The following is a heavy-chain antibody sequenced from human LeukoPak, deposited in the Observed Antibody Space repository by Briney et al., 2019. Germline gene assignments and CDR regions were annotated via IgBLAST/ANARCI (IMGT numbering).Heavy chain of an antibody. CDR3: ARAHDLYSSDVFDP. D-gene: IGHD6-19*01. CDR1: GYTFTSYD. Sequence: ASVKVSCKASGYTFTSYDINWVRQATGQGLEWMGWMNPNSGNTGYAQKFQGRVTITRNTSISTAYMELSSLRSEDTAVYYCARAHDLYSSDVFDPWGQGTLVTVSS. V-gene: IGHV1-8*03. CDR2: MNPNSGNT. J-gene: IGHJ5*02.